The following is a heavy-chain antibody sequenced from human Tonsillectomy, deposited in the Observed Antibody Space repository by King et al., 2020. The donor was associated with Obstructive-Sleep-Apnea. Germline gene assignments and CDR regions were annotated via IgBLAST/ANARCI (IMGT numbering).Heavy chain of an antibody. CDR2: IYYSGST. V-gene: IGHV4-39*02. D-gene: IGHD3-10*01. J-gene: IGHJ4*02. CDR1: GGSISSSSYY. Sequence: LPLQESGPGLVKPSETLSLTCTVSGGSISSSSYYWGWIRQPPGKGLEWIGSIYYSGSTYYNPSLKSRVTISVDTSKNQFSLKLSSVTAADTAVYYCATDTRYYYGSGSYGWGQGTLVTVSS. CDR3: ATDTRYYYGSGSYG.